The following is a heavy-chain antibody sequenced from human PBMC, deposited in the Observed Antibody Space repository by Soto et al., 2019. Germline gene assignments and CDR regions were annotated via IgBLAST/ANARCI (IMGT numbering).Heavy chain of an antibody. J-gene: IGHJ6*02. Sequence: QVQLVQSGAEVRKPGASVRVSCKASGYSFTGHDVNWVRQASGQGLEWMGWMNPKSGGTGYAQKFQGRVTMTRDTSINTAYMDLSGLTSQDTAVYYCVKVADRKSGYYHAMDVWGQGTTVTVSS. CDR1: GYSFTGHD. CDR3: VKVADRKSGYYHAMDV. V-gene: IGHV1-8*01. CDR2: MNPKSGGT. D-gene: IGHD3-10*01.